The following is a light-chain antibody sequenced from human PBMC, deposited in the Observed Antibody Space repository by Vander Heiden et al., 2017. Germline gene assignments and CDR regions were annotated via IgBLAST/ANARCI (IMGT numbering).Light chain of an antibody. CDR1: SSDVGGYNY. CDR2: DVS. CDR3: SSYTSSSVV. J-gene: IGLJ2*01. Sequence: QPALTQPASLPGSPGQSITISCTGTSSDVGGYNYVAWYQQHTGKAPKLMIYDVSNRPSGVSNRFSGSKSVNTASLTISGLQAEDEADYYCSSYTSSSVVFGGGTKLTVL. V-gene: IGLV2-14*01.